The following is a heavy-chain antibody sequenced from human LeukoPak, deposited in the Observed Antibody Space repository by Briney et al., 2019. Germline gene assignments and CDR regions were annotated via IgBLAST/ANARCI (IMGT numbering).Heavy chain of an antibody. CDR3: AKDGGYCSSTSCYRGWFDP. CDR1: GFTFSSYG. J-gene: IGHJ5*02. D-gene: IGHD2-2*01. Sequence: PGRSLRLSCAASGFTFSSYGMHRVRQAPGKGLEWVAVISYDGSNKYYADSVKGRFTISRDNSKNTLYLQMNSLRAEDTAVYYCAKDGGYCSSTSCYRGWFDPWGQGTLVTVSS. V-gene: IGHV3-30*18. CDR2: ISYDGSNK.